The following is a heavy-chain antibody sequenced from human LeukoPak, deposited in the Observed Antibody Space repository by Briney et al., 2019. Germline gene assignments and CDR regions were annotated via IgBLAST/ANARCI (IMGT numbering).Heavy chain of an antibody. CDR3: TTRVVTTNDY. J-gene: IGHJ4*02. Sequence: GGSLRLSCAASGFTFNNAWMNWVRQAPGKGLEWVGRVKTKSEGVTTDYPAPVKGRFTISRDDSKTTLYLQMNSLKTEDTAVYYCTTRVVTTNDYWGQGTLVTASS. CDR2: VKTKSEGVTT. D-gene: IGHD2-21*02. CDR1: GFTFNNAW. V-gene: IGHV3-15*01.